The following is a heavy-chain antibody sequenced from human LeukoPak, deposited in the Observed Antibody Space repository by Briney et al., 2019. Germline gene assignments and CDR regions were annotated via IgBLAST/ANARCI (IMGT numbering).Heavy chain of an antibody. D-gene: IGHD6-6*01. J-gene: IGHJ4*02. CDR3: ATSGIAALTPFDY. Sequence: PSETLSLTCTVSGGSISSGGYYWSWIRQHPGKGLEWIGEINHSGSTNYNPSLKSRVTISVDTSKNQFSLKLSSVTAADTAVYYCATSGIAALTPFDYWGQGTLVTVSS. V-gene: IGHV4-31*03. CDR2: INHSGST. CDR1: GGSISSGGYY.